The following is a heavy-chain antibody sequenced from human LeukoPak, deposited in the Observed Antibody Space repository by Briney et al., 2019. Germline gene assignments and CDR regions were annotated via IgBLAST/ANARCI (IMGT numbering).Heavy chain of an antibody. CDR1: GFTFSTYW. D-gene: IGHD2-2*01. CDR2: INTDGSDT. CDR3: ARAYCSSTSCYSELFDP. J-gene: IGHJ5*02. V-gene: IGHV3-74*01. Sequence: PGGSLRLSCAASGFTFSTYWMHWVRQAPGKGLVWVSRINTDGSDTSYADSVKGRFTISRDNAKNTLYLQMNSLRAEDTAVYYCARAYCSSTSCYSELFDPWGQGILVTVSS.